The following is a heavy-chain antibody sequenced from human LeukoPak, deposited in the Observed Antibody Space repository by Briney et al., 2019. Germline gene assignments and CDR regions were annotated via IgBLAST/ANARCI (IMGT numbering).Heavy chain of an antibody. D-gene: IGHD1-26*01. J-gene: IGHJ4*02. CDR1: RFSFSTYF. CDR2: INPDGSAK. CDR3: ARDHPSGSYLFDY. Sequence: GGFLRLSCTASRFSFSTYFMTWVRQAPGKGLQWVGNINPDGSAKYYVDSLKGRVTISRDNAKNSLYLQMSSLRAEDPALYYCARDHPSGSYLFDYWGQGTLVTVSS. V-gene: IGHV3-7*03.